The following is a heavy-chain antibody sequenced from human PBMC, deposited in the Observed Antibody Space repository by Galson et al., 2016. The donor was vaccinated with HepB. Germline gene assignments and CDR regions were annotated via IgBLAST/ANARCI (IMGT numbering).Heavy chain of an antibody. CDR2: IWADGSNK. CDR1: GFTFSDFG. D-gene: IGHD2-15*01. CDR3: ARDLRYCSGGGCSPYCYGMDV. V-gene: IGHV3-33*01. J-gene: IGHJ6*02. Sequence: SLRLSCAASGFTFSDFGMHWVRQAPGKGLEWLAGIWADGSNKYYADSVKGRFTISRDNSKNTLYLQMNSLRAEDTAVYFCARDLRYCSGGGCSPYCYGMDVWGQGTTVTVSS.